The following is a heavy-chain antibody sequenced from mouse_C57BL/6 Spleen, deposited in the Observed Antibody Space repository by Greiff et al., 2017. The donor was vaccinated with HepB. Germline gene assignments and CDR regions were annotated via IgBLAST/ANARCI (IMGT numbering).Heavy chain of an antibody. CDR2: ISYDGSN. Sequence: EVQLVESGPGLVKPSQSLSLTCSVTGYSITSGYYWNWIRQFPGNKLEWMGYISYDGSNNYNPSLKNRIPITRDTSKNQFFLKLNSVTTEDTATYYCARDLAYWGQGTLVTVSA. V-gene: IGHV3-6*01. J-gene: IGHJ3*01. CDR1: GYSITSGYY. CDR3: ARDLAY.